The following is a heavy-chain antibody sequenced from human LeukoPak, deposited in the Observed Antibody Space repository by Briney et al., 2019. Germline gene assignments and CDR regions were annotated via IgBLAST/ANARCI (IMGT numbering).Heavy chain of an antibody. Sequence: ASVTVSCKASGYTFTSYGISWVRQAPGQGLEWMGWISAYNGNTNYAQKLQGRVTMTTDTSTSTAYMELRSLRSDDTAVYYCARDLSELRFLEWLSHDNWFDPWGQGTLVTVSS. CDR1: GYTFTSYG. D-gene: IGHD3-3*01. V-gene: IGHV1-18*01. J-gene: IGHJ5*02. CDR2: ISAYNGNT. CDR3: ARDLSELRFLEWLSHDNWFDP.